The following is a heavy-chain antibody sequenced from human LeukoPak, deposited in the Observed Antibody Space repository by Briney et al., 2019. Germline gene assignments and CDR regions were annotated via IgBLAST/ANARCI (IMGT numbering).Heavy chain of an antibody. CDR3: ARLRGYYGSGRWFDP. J-gene: IGHJ5*02. D-gene: IGHD3-10*01. V-gene: IGHV4-34*01. CDR1: GGSFSGYY. Sequence: PSETLSLTCAVYGGSFSGYYWSWIRQPPGEGLEWIGEINHSGSTNYDPSLKSRVTISVDTSKNQFSLKLSSVTAADTAVYYCARLRGYYGSGRWFDPWGQGTLVTVSS. CDR2: INHSGST.